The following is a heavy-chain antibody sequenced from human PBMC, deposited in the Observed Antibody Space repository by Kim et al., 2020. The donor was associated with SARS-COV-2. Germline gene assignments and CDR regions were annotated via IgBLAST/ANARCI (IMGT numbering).Heavy chain of an antibody. CDR1: GFTFSSYG. D-gene: IGHD2-2*01. V-gene: IGHV3-33*05. CDR2: ISYDGSNK. CDR3: ARAPAIVVVPAVSYYYGMDV. Sequence: GGSLRLSCAASGFTFSSYGMHWVRQAPGKGLEWVAVISYDGSNKYYADSVKGRFTISRDNSKNTLYLQMNSLRAEDTAVYYCARAPAIVVVPAVSYYYGMDVWGQGTTVTVSS. J-gene: IGHJ6*02.